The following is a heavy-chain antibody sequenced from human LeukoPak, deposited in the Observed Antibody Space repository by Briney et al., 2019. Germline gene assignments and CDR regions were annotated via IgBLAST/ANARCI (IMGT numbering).Heavy chain of an antibody. D-gene: IGHD1-26*01. CDR1: GASISGGTYY. CDR2: IYYTGST. Sequence: PSETLSLPCSVSGASISGGTYYWGWIRQPRGKGLGWIGSIYYTGSTYDNPSLKSRVTISVDTSKNQFSLKLSSVTAADTAVYYCARRGGSGRAFDYWGQGTLVTVSS. J-gene: IGHJ4*02. CDR3: ARRGGSGRAFDY. V-gene: IGHV4-39*01.